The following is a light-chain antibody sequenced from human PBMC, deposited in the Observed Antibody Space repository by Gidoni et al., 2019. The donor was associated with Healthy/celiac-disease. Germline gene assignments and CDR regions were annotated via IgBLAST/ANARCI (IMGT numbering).Light chain of an antibody. J-gene: IGKJ1*01. V-gene: IGKV3-11*01. Sequence: ETVFTQSLATLSLSPGERATLSCRASQSVSSYLAWSQQKPGQAPRLLIYDASNRATGIPARFSGRGSGTDFTLTISSLEPEDFAVYYCQQRSNWPTFGQGTKVEIK. CDR2: DAS. CDR3: QQRSNWPT. CDR1: QSVSSY.